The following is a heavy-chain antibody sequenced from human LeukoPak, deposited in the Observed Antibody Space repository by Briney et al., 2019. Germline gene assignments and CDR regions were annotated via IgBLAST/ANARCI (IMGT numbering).Heavy chain of an antibody. CDR1: GGSVSSDSHY. V-gene: IGHV4-61*01. Sequence: PSETLSLTCTVSGGSVSSDSHYWNWIRQPPGKGLEWIGCISYSGSTNYKSSLKSRVTISVDTSKNQFSLKLSSVSAADRGIYYCAKHEGSYFDKSGYTFEYWGQGTLVTVSS. CDR3: AKHEGSYFDKSGYTFEY. J-gene: IGHJ4*02. CDR2: ISYSGST. D-gene: IGHD3-22*01.